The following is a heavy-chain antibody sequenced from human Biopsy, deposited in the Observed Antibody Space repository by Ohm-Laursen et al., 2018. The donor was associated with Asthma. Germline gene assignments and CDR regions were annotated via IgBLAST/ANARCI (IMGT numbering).Heavy chain of an antibody. Sequence: ASVKVSCNASGYTFINYAIHWVRQAPGQRLEWMGWINAGNGNTKYSERFQGRVTITRDTSASTAYMDLSSLRSEDTAVYYCARTYYDFLTGQVNDALAMWGQGTVVTVSS. V-gene: IGHV1-3*01. CDR3: ARTYYDFLTGQVNDALAM. CDR2: INAGNGNT. CDR1: GYTFINYA. D-gene: IGHD3-9*01. J-gene: IGHJ3*02.